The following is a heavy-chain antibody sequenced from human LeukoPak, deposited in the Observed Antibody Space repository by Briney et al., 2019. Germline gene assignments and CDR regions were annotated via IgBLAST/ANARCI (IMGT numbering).Heavy chain of an antibody. CDR3: ATLSSGRDVNWFDP. CDR2: INHSGST. Sequence: PSETLSLTCAVYGGSFSGYYWSWIRQPPGKGLEWIGEINHSGSTNYNPSLKSRVTISVDTSKNQFSLKLSSVTAADTAVYYCATLSSGRDVNWFDPWGQGTLVTVSS. J-gene: IGHJ5*02. CDR1: GGSFSGYY. V-gene: IGHV4-34*01. D-gene: IGHD6-25*01.